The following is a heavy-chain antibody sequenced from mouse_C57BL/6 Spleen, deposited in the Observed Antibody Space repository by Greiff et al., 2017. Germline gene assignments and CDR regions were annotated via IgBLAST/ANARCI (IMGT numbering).Heavy chain of an antibody. V-gene: IGHV1-82*01. J-gene: IGHJ4*01. CDR3: ARLAMDY. Sequence: VQLQQSGPELVKPGASVKISCKASGYAFSSSWVNWVKQRPGKGLEWIGRIYPGDGDTNYNGKFKGKATLTADKSSSTAYMQLSSLTSEDSAVYFCARLAMDYWSQGTSVTVSS. CDR2: IYPGDGDT. CDR1: GYAFSSSW.